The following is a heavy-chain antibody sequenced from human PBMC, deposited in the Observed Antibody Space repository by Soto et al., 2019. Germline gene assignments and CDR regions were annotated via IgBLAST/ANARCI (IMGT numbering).Heavy chain of an antibody. D-gene: IGHD2-2*02. J-gene: IGHJ6*02. CDR2: ISGYNGKT. CDR3: ARDIVVVPAAIGPDYRYCAMDV. V-gene: IGHV1-18*01. Sequence: QVQLVQSGAEVKKPGASVKVSCKASGYTFTRYGISWVRQAPGQGPEWMGWISGYNGKTNYEQKLQGRVTMTTDTSTSTAYMELRSLRSDDTALYYCARDIVVVPAAIGPDYRYCAMDVWGQGTTVTVSS. CDR1: GYTFTRYG.